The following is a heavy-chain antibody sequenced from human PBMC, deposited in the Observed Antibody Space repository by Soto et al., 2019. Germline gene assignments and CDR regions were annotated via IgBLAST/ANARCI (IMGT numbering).Heavy chain of an antibody. D-gene: IGHD6-13*01. J-gene: IGHJ6*02. CDR2: IIPIFGTA. Sequence: ASVKVSCKASGGTFSSYAISWVRQAPGQGLEWMGGIIPIFGTANYKQKFQGRVTITANKSTSTANMELSSLRSEDTAVYYCARWCVSRSSFHYSYGMDVWGQGTTVTVSS. CDR3: ARWCVSRSSFHYSYGMDV. V-gene: IGHV1-69*06. CDR1: GGTFSSYA.